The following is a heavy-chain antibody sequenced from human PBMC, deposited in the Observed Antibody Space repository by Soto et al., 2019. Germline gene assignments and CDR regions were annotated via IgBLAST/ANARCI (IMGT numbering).Heavy chain of an antibody. V-gene: IGHV3-11*01. CDR3: ARSKAAARDYYYYYYYMDV. CDR1: GFTFSDYY. CDR2: ISSSGSTI. J-gene: IGHJ6*03. D-gene: IGHD6-13*01. Sequence: GGSLRLSCAASGFTFSDYYMSWIRQAPGKGLEWVSYISSSGSTIYYADSVKGRFTISRDNAKNSLYLQMNSLRAEDTAVYYCARSKAAARDYYYYYYYMDVWGKGTTVTVSS.